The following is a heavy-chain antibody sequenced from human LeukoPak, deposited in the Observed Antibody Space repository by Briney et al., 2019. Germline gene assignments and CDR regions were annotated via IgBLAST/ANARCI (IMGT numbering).Heavy chain of an antibody. Sequence: SETLSLTCTVSGGSISSGDYYWSWIRQPPGKGLEWIGYIYYSGSTYYNPSLKSRVTISVDTSKNQFSLKLSSVTAADTAVYYCARLSGYSSGHYYSDYWGQGTLVTVSS. CDR2: IYYSGST. J-gene: IGHJ4*02. V-gene: IGHV4-30-4*02. CDR1: GGSISSGDYY. CDR3: ARLSGYSSGHYYSDY. D-gene: IGHD3-22*01.